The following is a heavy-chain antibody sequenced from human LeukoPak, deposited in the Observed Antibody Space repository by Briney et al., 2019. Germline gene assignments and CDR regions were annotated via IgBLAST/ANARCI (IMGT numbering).Heavy chain of an antibody. V-gene: IGHV5-51*01. D-gene: IGHD3-16*01. CDR1: GYSFTSYW. CDR2: MYPLNSDT. Sequence: GESLKISCKGSGYSFTSYWISWVRQMPGKGLEWMGIMYPLNSDTRYKPSFEGQVTMSADRSINTAYLQWSSLKASDTAIYYCATTRGGNYHWDYWGQGTLVTVSS. CDR3: ATTRGGNYHWDY. J-gene: IGHJ4*02.